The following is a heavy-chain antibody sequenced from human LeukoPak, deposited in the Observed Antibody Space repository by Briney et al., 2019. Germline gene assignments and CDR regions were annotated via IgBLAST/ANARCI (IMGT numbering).Heavy chain of an antibody. Sequence: TSETLSLTCAVYGGSFSGYYWSWIRQPPGKGPEWIGEINHSGSTNYNPSLKSRVTISVDTSKNQFSLKLSSVTAADTAVYYCARGPQLLWFGELFSVLGFDPWGQGTLVTVSS. CDR3: ARGPQLLWFGELFSVLGFDP. J-gene: IGHJ5*02. D-gene: IGHD3-10*01. V-gene: IGHV4-34*01. CDR1: GGSFSGYY. CDR2: INHSGST.